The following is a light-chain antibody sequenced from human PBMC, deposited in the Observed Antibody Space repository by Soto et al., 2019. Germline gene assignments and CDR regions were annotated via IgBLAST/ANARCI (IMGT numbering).Light chain of an antibody. V-gene: IGKV3D-20*02. CDR1: QTISSSY. CDR2: AAS. CDR3: QQHINWPLT. J-gene: IGKJ4*01. Sequence: EIVLTQSPGTLSLSPGERATLSCRASQTISSSYLAWYQQKPGQAPRLLIYAASNRDTGIPARFSGSGSGTDFTLTISSLEPEDFALYYCQQHINWPLTFGGGTKVDIK.